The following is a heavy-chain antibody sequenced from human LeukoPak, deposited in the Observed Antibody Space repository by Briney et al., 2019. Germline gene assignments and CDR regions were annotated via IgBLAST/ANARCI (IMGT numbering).Heavy chain of an antibody. D-gene: IGHD2-15*01. CDR3: ARDGLFACSGGSCYSVNWFDP. CDR1: GYTFTGYY. CDR2: INTNTGNP. V-gene: IGHV7-4-1*02. Sequence: GASVKVSCKASGYTFTGYYMHWVRQAPGQGLEWMGWINTNTGNPTYAQGFTGRFVFSLDTSVSTAYLQISSLKAEDTAVYYCARDGLFACSGGSCYSVNWFDPWGQGTLVTVSS. J-gene: IGHJ5*02.